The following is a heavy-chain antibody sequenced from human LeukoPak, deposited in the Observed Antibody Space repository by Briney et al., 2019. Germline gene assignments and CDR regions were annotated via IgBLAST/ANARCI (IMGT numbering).Heavy chain of an antibody. D-gene: IGHD6-19*01. J-gene: IGHJ4*02. CDR1: GGSISSYY. V-gene: IGHV4-59*01. Sequence: SETLSLTCAVSGGSISSYYWSWIRQPPGKGLEWIGYIYYSGSTNYNPSLKSRVTISVDTSKNQFSLKLSSVTAADTAVYYCAARGHIAVAGAGYWGQGTLVTVSS. CDR3: AARGHIAVAGAGY. CDR2: IYYSGST.